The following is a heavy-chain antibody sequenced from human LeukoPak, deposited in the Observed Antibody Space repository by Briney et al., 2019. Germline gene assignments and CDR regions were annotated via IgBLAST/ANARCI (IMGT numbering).Heavy chain of an antibody. CDR1: GVSVSSGSYF. J-gene: IGHJ5*02. CDR3: ATFFDFWFGP. D-gene: IGHD5/OR15-5a*01. Sequence: SETLSLTCTVSGVSVSSGSYFWSWIRQPPGEGPQWVGYIYHDGSTNYSPSLRSRVSISVDTSKNQFSLKLSSVTTADTAVYFCATFFDFWFGPWGQGTQVTVSS. V-gene: IGHV4-61*01. CDR2: IYHDGST.